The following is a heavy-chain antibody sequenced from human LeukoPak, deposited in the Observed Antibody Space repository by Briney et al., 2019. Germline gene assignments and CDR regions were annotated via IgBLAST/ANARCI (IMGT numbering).Heavy chain of an antibody. CDR2: IYYSGST. V-gene: IGHV4-39*01. D-gene: IGHD1-26*01. Sequence: PSETLSLTCTVSGGSISSSSYYWGWIRQPPGKGLEWIGSIYYSGSTCYNPSLKSRVTISVDTSKNQFSLKLSSVTAADTAVYYCARPKVRELVFDYWGQGTLVTVSS. CDR1: GGSISSSSYY. J-gene: IGHJ4*02. CDR3: ARPKVRELVFDY.